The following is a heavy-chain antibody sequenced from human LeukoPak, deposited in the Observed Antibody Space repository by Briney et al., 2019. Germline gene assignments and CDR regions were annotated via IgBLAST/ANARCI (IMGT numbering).Heavy chain of an antibody. V-gene: IGHV4-38-2*02. D-gene: IGHD4-11*01. CDR1: DYSISSGFY. CDR3: ARDDSDFAY. CDR2: IHHSGTT. Sequence: SETLSLTCTVSDYSISSGFYWGWIRQPPGKGLEWLGSIHHSGTTHYNPSLMSPVTISVDTSKNHISLKVTSVTASDTAVYYCARDDSDFAYWGQGTLVTVSS. J-gene: IGHJ4*02.